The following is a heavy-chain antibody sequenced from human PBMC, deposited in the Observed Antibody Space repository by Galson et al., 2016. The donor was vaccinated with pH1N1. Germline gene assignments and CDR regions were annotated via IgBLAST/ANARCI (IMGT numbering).Heavy chain of an antibody. CDR1: GFIFDDYA. CDR3: VKDRGWRGQHHNDYLDF. D-gene: IGHD1-1*01. V-gene: IGHV3-43*02. CDR2: ISSDGVRI. J-gene: IGHJ4*02. Sequence: SLRLSCAASGFIFDDYAMHWVRQVPGKGLEWVSHISSDGVRIYYADSVKGRFTISKDDSKNSLYLRMRSLRTDDTALYYCVKDRGWRGQHHNDYLDFWGQGTLVTVSS.